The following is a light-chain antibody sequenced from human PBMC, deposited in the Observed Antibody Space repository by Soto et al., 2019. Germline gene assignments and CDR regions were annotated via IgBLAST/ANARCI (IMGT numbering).Light chain of an antibody. CDR1: QGIRND. V-gene: IGKV1-6*01. CDR3: LQDNNDPLT. Sequence: AVQMTQSPSSLSASVGDRVTITCQASQGIRNDLGWYQQKSGKAPKLLNYAASRLQSGDPSRFSGSGSGTDFTLTISSLQPEDFATYYCLQDNNDPLTFGGGTKVEIK. CDR2: AAS. J-gene: IGKJ4*01.